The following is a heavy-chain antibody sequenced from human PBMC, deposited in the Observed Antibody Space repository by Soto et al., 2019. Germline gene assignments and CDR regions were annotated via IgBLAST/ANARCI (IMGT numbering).Heavy chain of an antibody. CDR3: ARGTIFGVAHRYHFDS. V-gene: IGHV3-9*01. J-gene: IGHJ4*02. CDR1: GFSFGDYD. CDR2: NSWNSGNI. Sequence: RLSCAASGFSFGDYDMHWVRQAPGKGLEWVSGNSWNSGNIGYADSAKGRFTISRDNAKNSLYLQMNSLRVEDTAFYYCARGTIFGVAHRYHFDSWGQGTLVTVSS. D-gene: IGHD3-3*01.